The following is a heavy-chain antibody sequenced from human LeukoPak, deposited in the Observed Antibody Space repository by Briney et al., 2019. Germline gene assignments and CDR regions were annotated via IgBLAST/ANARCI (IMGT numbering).Heavy chain of an antibody. D-gene: IGHD3-22*01. CDR3: ARGPLESAYYHYYYYGMDV. J-gene: IGHJ6*02. CDR2: IWYDGSNK. Sequence: GGSLRLSCAASGFKFSSYGMHSVRQAPGKGLEWVAIIWYDGSNKNYADSVKGRFIISRDNSKNTLYLQMNSLRAEDTAVYYCARGPLESAYYHYYYYGMDVWGQGTTVTVSS. CDR1: GFKFSSYG. V-gene: IGHV3-33*01.